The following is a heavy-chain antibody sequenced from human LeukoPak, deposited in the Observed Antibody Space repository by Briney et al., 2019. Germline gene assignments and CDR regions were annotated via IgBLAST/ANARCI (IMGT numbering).Heavy chain of an antibody. CDR1: GGSISSSSYY. CDR2: VHYSGST. D-gene: IGHD6-19*01. Sequence: SETLSLTCTVSGGSISSSSYYWNWIRQPPGKGLEWIGYVHYSGSTKYNPSLKSRVTISVDTSKNQFSLKLSSVIAADTAVYYCARWYSSGWAFDYWGQGTLVTVSS. CDR3: ARWYSSGWAFDY. J-gene: IGHJ4*02. V-gene: IGHV4-61*05.